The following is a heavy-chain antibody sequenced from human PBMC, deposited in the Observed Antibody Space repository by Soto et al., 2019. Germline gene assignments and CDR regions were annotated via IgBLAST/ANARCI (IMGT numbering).Heavy chain of an antibody. CDR3: ATVTRFFGGAPFDY. D-gene: IGHD1-26*01. CDR1: GYTLTELS. CDR2: FDPEDGET. J-gene: IGHJ4*02. V-gene: IGHV1-24*01. Sequence: ASVKVSCKVSGYTLTELSMHWVRQAPGKGLEWMGGFDPEDGETICAQKFQGRVTMTEDTSTDTAYMELSSLRSEDTAVYYCATVTRFFGGAPFDYWGQGTLVTVSS.